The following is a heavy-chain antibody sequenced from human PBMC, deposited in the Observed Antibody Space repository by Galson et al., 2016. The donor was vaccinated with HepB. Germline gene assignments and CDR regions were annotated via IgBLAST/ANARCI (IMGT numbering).Heavy chain of an antibody. CDR2: IRGSGGVT. CDR1: GFSFSTYG. D-gene: IGHD2-2*01. V-gene: IGHV3-23*01. CDR3: AKDILEVPAAHPFDS. J-gene: IGHJ4*02. Sequence: SLRLSCAVSGFSFSTYGMSWVRQAPGKGLEWISAIRGSGGVTHYADSVRGRFTISRDHSKRTLFLHMSSLTVEDTAVYYWAKDILEVPAAHPFDSWGQGTLVIVSS.